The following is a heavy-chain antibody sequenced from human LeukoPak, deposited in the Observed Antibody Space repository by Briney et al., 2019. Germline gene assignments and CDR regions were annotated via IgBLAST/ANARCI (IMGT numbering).Heavy chain of an antibody. CDR1: GGSISSYY. CDR2: IYYSGST. J-gene: IGHJ5*02. CDR3: ARPYYYDSSGYYS. V-gene: IGHV4-59*12. Sequence: PSETLSLTCTVSGGSISSYYWSWIRQPPGKGLEWIGYIYYSGSTNYNPSLKSRVTISVDTSKNQFSLKLSSVTAADTAVYYCARPYYYDSSGYYSWGQGTLVTVSS. D-gene: IGHD3-22*01.